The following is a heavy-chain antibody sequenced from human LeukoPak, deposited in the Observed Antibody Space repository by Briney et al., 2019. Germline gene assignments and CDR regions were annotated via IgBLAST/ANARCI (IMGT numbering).Heavy chain of an antibody. CDR2: IYTSGST. V-gene: IGHV4-61*02. Sequence: MPSETLSLTCTVSGSSISSGSYYWSWIRQPAGKGLEWIGRIYTSGSTNYNPSLKSRVTISVDTSKNQFSLKLSSVTAADTAVYYCAREDGIRRFGELLSVFDYWGQGTLVTVSS. J-gene: IGHJ4*02. CDR1: GSSISSGSYY. D-gene: IGHD3-10*01. CDR3: AREDGIRRFGELLSVFDY.